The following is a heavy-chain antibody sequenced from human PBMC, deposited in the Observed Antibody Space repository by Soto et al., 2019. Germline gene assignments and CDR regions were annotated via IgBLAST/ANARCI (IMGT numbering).Heavy chain of an antibody. J-gene: IGHJ3*02. V-gene: IGHV3-23*01. CDR1: GFTFSTYV. CDR3: AKHHYFHDVFDI. CDR2: ITGSGGST. D-gene: IGHD1-26*01. Sequence: LRLSCAASGFTFSTYVMSWVRQAPGKGLEWVSTITGSGGSTYSADSVKGRFTISRDNSKKTLYLQMNSLRAEDTAIYYCAKHHYFHDVFDIWGQGTMVTVSS.